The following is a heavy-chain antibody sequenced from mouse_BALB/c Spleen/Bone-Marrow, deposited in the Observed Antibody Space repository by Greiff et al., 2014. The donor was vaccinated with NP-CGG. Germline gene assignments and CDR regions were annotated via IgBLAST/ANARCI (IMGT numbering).Heavy chain of an antibody. CDR2: INPYNGGT. J-gene: IGHJ4*01. V-gene: IGHV1-18*01. Sequence: VQLKESGPELVKPGASMKISCKASGYSFTGYTTNWVKQSHGKNLEWIGLINPYNGGTSYNQKFKGKATLTVDKSSSTAYMELLSLTSEDSAVYYCARWNDGYSLYYYAMDYWGQGTSVTVSS. CDR1: GYSFTGYT. D-gene: IGHD2-3*01. CDR3: ARWNDGYSLYYYAMDY.